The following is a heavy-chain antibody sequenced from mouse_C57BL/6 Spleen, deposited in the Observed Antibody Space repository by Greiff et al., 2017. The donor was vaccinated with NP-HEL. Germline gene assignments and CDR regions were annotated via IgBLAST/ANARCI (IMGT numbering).Heavy chain of an antibody. V-gene: IGHV1-52*01. CDR1: GYTFTSYW. CDR2: IDPSDSET. Sequence: VQLQQPGAELVRPGSSVKLSCKASGYTFTSYWMHWVKQRPIQGLEWIGNIDPSDSETHYNQKFKDKATLTVDKSSSTAYMQLSSLTSEDSAVYYCAREADGYYPFFDYWGQGTTLTVSS. CDR3: AREADGYYPFFDY. D-gene: IGHD2-3*01. J-gene: IGHJ2*01.